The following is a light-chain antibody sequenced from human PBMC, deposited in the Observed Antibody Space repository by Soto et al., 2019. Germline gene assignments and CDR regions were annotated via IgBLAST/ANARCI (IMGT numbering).Light chain of an antibody. CDR3: QQYYSYPPLT. CDR2: AAS. J-gene: IGKJ4*01. V-gene: IGKV1-8*01. CDR1: RGIASN. Sequence: AIRMTQSQPSPPALQGTGAPILVRRIRGIASNLAWYQQKPGKAPKLLIYAASTLQSGVPSRFSGSGSGTDFTLTISCLQSEDFATYYCQQYYSYPPLTFGGGTKVEIK.